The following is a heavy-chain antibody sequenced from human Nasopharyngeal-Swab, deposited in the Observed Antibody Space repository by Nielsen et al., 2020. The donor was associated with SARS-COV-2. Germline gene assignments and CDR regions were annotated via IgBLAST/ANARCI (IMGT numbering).Heavy chain of an antibody. CDR1: GYSISSGYY. Sequence: SETLSLTCAVSGYSISSGYYWGWIRQPPGKGLEWIGSIYHSGSTYYNSSLKSQVTISVDTSKNQFSLKLSSVTAADTAVYYCARRTRYSNYAYYYMDVWGKGTTVTVSS. CDR3: ARRTRYSNYAYYYMDV. CDR2: IYHSGST. J-gene: IGHJ6*03. D-gene: IGHD4-11*01. V-gene: IGHV4-38-2*01.